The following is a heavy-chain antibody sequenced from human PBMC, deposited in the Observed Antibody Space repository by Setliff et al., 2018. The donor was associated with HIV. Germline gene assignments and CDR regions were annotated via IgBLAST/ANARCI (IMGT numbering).Heavy chain of an antibody. J-gene: IGHJ6*03. CDR3: ARVRGYSSSSRDFYYHNMEV. Sequence: SETLSLTWTLFGGSISTVTYYWAWIRQPPGKGLEWIGNVHYSGNTYYTSSLQSRVIISADTSKSQFYLRLSSVTAADTGVYYCARVRGYSSSSRDFYYHNMEVWGKGTTVTVSS. V-gene: IGHV4-39*02. D-gene: IGHD6-6*01. CDR2: VHYSGNT. CDR1: GGSISTVTYY.